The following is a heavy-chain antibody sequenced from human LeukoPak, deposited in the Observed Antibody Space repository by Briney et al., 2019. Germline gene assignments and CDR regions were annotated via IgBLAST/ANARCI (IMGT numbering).Heavy chain of an antibody. CDR3: ARHLGTSPLTRYYYYMDV. CDR2: IYHSGST. J-gene: IGHJ6*03. V-gene: IGHV4-38-2*01. D-gene: IGHD3-3*02. Sequence: SETLSLTCAVSGYSISGGYYWGWIRPPPGKGREWIGIIYHSGSTYYNPSLKSRVTISVDTSKNQFSLKLSSVTAADMAVYYCARHLGTSPLTRYYYYMDVWGKGTTVTVSS. CDR1: GYSISGGYY.